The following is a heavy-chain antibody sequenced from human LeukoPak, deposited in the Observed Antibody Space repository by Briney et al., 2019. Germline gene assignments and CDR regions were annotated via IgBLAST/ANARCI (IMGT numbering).Heavy chain of an antibody. CDR1: GYTFTGYY. D-gene: IGHD3-9*01. CDR2: INLNSGGT. CDR3: ARSPDILTGENFDF. J-gene: IGHJ4*02. V-gene: IGHV1-2*02. Sequence: ASVEVSCKASGYTFTGYYMHWVRQAPGQGLEWMGWINLNSGGTNDAQKFQDRVTMTRDKSISTAYMELSRLRSGDTAVYYCARSPDILTGENFDFWGQGTLVTVSS.